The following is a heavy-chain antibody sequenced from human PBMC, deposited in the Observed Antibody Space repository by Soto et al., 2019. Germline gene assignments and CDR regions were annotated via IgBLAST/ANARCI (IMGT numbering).Heavy chain of an antibody. J-gene: IGHJ6*03. V-gene: IGHV3-64*01. CDR3: ARRRYGSRGTNVDMDV. Sequence: EAQLVESGGGLVQPGGSLRLSCAASGFTFSNYEMHWVRQAPGKGLEYVSGISNNGAHTDYAKSVKGRFTISRDNSENTLYLQMGSLRAEDMALYYCARRRYGSRGTNVDMDVWGKGTTVTVSS. CDR1: GFTFSNYE. D-gene: IGHD6-13*01. CDR2: ISNNGAHT.